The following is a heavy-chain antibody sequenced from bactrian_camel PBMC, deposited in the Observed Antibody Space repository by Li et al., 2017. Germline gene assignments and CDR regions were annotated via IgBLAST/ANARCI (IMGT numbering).Heavy chain of an antibody. CDR3: QAAICGAAYNYAY. V-gene: IGHV3S42*01. D-gene: IGHD1*01. J-gene: IGHJ4*01. CDR2: IAYDGWVT. Sequence: VQLVESGGGLVQPGGSLRLSCAASGFTFSSYTMSWVRQAPGKGLEWVAQIAYDGWVTRYHDSAKGRFTISRDNARNTLYLQMDSLKTEDTAVYYCQAAICGAAYNYAYWGQGTQVTVS. CDR1: GFTFSSYT.